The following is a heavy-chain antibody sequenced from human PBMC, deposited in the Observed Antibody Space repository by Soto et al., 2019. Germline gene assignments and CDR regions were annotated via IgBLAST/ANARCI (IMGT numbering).Heavy chain of an antibody. CDR2: ISSNGGST. J-gene: IGHJ6*03. CDR3: ARVEGDYYYYMDV. V-gene: IGHV3-64*01. D-gene: IGHD3-16*01. Sequence: GGSLRLSCAASGFTFSSYAMHWVRQAPGKGLEYVSAISSNGGSTYYANSVKGRFTISRDNSKNTLYLQMGSLRAEDMAVYYCARVEGDYYYYMDVWGKGTTVTVSS. CDR1: GFTFSSYA.